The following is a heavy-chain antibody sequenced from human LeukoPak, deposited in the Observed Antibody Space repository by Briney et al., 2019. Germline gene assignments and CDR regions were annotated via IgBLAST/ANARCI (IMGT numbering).Heavy chain of an antibody. CDR2: INSDGSST. Sequence: GGSLRLSCEASGFTFSSYWMHWVRQVPGKGLVWVSRINSDGSSTSYADSVKGRFTISRDNSKNTLYLQMNSLRAEDAAVYYCAVGPYYDSSGYYPFDYWGQGTLVTVSS. CDR3: AVGPYYDSSGYYPFDY. J-gene: IGHJ4*02. V-gene: IGHV3-74*01. D-gene: IGHD3-22*01. CDR1: GFTFSSYW.